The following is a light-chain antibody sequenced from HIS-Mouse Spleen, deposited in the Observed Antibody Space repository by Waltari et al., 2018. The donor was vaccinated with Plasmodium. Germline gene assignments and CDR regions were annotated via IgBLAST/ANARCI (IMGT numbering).Light chain of an antibody. J-gene: IGKJ2*01. Sequence: AIWMTPSPSLLSASTGDRVPISCRMSQGHSSYLAWYQQKPGKAPELLIYAASTLQSGVPSRFSGSGSGTYFTLTISCLQSEDFATYYCQQYYSFPYTFGQGTKLEIK. CDR1: QGHSSY. CDR2: AAS. CDR3: QQYYSFPYT. V-gene: IGKV1D-8*02.